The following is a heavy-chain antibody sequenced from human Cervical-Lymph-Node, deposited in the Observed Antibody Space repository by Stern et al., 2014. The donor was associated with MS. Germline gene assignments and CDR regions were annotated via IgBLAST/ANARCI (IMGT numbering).Heavy chain of an antibody. J-gene: IGHJ6*02. D-gene: IGHD3-10*01. CDR2: ISTYNGHT. CDR1: GYTFTNHA. Sequence: QVQLVQSGAEVMNPGASVKVSCKASGYTFTNHAISWVRQAPGQGLEWMGWISTYNGHTNYAQQFQGRVTMTRDTSSSTAYMEQKSLTSDDTGVYYCARDGTIVGVGLDVWGQGTTVTVSS. CDR3: ARDGTIVGVGLDV. V-gene: IGHV1-18*01.